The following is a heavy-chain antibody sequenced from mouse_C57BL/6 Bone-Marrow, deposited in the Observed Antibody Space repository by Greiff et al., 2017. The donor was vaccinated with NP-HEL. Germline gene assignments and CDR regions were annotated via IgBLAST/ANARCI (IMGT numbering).Heavy chain of an antibody. CDR1: GYTFTEYT. CDR2: FYPGSGSI. D-gene: IGHD2-5*01. J-gene: IGHJ3*01. Sequence: QVQLKQSGAELVKPGASVKLSCKASGYTFTEYTIHWVKQRSGQGLEWIGWFYPGSGSIKYNEKFKDKATLTADKSSSTAYMELSRLTSEDSAVYFCARHEKGYYSNYFAWFAYWGQGTLVTVSA. CDR3: ARHEKGYYSNYFAWFAY. V-gene: IGHV1-62-2*01.